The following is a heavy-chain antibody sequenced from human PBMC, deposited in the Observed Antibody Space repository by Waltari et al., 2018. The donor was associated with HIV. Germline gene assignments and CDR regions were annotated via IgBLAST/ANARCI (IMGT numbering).Heavy chain of an antibody. Sequence: EVQLLESGGGLVQPGGSLRLSCAASGFTFSSYAMSWVRQAPGKGLEWVSAISGSGGSTYYADSVKGRFTISRDNSKNTLYLQMNSLRAEDTAVYYCVLVRGVTIHKYFDYWGQGTLVTVSS. CDR3: VLVRGVTIHKYFDY. D-gene: IGHD3-10*01. J-gene: IGHJ4*02. CDR1: GFTFSSYA. V-gene: IGHV3-23*01. CDR2: ISGSGGST.